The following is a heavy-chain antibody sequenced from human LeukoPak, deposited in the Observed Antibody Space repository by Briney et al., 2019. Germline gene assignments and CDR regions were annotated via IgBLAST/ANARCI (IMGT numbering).Heavy chain of an antibody. J-gene: IGHJ3*01. CDR1: GFTFSSYG. V-gene: IGHV3-30*02. CDR3: VKDGGIAARPWGP. Sequence: GGSLRLSCAASGFTFSSYGMHWVRQAPGKGLEWVAFIRYDGNNEFYTDSVKGRFTISRDNSKNTLYLLMNSLRAEDTAMFYCVKDGGIAARPWGPWGQGTMVTVSS. CDR2: IRYDGNNE. D-gene: IGHD6-6*01.